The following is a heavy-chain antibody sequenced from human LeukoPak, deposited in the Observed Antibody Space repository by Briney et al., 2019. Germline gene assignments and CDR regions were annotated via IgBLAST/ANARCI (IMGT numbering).Heavy chain of an antibody. J-gene: IGHJ5*02. CDR2: IWYDGSNK. CDR1: GFTFSSHG. CDR3: ARGKGDYGGWFDP. Sequence: PGGSLTLSRVASGFTFSSHGMHWVRQAPGNGLEWAAAIWYDGSNKYSADSVKGRFTISRDNSKNTLYLQMNSLRAEATAVYYCARGKGDYGGWFDPWGQGTLVTVSS. D-gene: IGHD4-23*01. V-gene: IGHV3-33*01.